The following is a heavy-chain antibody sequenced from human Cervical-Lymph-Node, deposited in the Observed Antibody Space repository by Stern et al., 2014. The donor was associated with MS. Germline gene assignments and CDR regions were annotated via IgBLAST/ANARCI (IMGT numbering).Heavy chain of an antibody. D-gene: IGHD4-23*01. CDR3: ARGHADYAGDFDI. CDR2: SSTSGGTI. Sequence: QVQLVQSGGGLVQPGGSLRLSCAASGFTFRDYYMSWIRQAPGKGLEWVSYSSTSGGTISCTDSVKGRFTISRDNSKNSLHLHMNSLRAEDTAVYYCARGHADYAGDFDIWGQGTMVTVSS. V-gene: IGHV3-11*01. CDR1: GFTFRDYY. J-gene: IGHJ3*02.